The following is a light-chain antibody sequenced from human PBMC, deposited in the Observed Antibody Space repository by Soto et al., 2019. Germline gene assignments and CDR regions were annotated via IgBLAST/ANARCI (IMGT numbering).Light chain of an antibody. CDR3: QQSYSTTWT. Sequence: DIQMTQSPSSLSASIGDRVTITCRAGHSISTYLNWYQQKPGKAPKLLIYAASSLQSGVPSRFSGSGSETDLTLTISSLQPEDFATYSCQQSYSTTWTFGQGTKVDIK. J-gene: IGKJ1*01. CDR1: HSISTY. V-gene: IGKV1-39*01. CDR2: AAS.